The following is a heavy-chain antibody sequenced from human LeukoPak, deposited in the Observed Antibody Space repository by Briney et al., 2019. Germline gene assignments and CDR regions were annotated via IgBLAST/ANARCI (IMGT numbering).Heavy chain of an antibody. CDR3: ARVASMVRGVIVLYYFDY. Sequence: PSETLSLTCTVSGRSISSGSYYWGWISQPPGKGLEWLVSIYYSGSTYYNLSLRSRVTISVDTSKNQFSLRLSSVTAADTAVYYCARVASMVRGVIVLYYFDYWGQGILVTVSS. V-gene: IGHV4-39*07. D-gene: IGHD3-10*01. CDR1: GRSISSGSYY. CDR2: IYYSGST. J-gene: IGHJ4*02.